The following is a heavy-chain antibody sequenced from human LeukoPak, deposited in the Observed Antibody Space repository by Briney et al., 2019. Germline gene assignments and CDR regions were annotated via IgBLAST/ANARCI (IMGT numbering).Heavy chain of an antibody. Sequence: SQTLSLTCTVSGGSISSGSYYWSWTRQPAGKGLEWIGRIYTSGSTNYNPSLKSRVTMSVDTSKNQFSLKLSSVTAADTAVYYCARDLVTEGYYYMDVWGKGTTVTISS. J-gene: IGHJ6*03. CDR3: ARDLVTEGYYYMDV. D-gene: IGHD2-21*02. V-gene: IGHV4-61*02. CDR1: GGSISSGSYY. CDR2: IYTSGST.